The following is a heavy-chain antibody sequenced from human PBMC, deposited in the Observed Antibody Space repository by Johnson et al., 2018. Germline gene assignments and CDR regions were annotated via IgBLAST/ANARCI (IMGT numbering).Heavy chain of an antibody. V-gene: IGHV1-69*01. CDR1: GGTFSSYA. CDR2: IIPIFGTA. J-gene: IGHJ6*02. CDR3: ARGKGGNWFGRYYYYCMDV. Sequence: VQLVESGAEVKKPGSSVKVSCKASGGTFSSYAISWVRQAPGQGLEWMGGIIPIFGTANYAQKFQGRVTITADESTSTAYMELGSLRCEDTAVYYCARGKGGNWFGRYYYYCMDVWGQGTTVTVSS. D-gene: IGHD3-10*01.